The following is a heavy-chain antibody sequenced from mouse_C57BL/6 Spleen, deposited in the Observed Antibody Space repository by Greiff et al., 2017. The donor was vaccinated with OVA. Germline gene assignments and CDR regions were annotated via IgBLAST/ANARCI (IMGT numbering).Heavy chain of an antibody. CDR1: GYTFTTYP. V-gene: IGHV1-47*01. CDR3: ARGGNPYYYAMDY. CDR2: FHPYNDDT. J-gene: IGHJ4*01. Sequence: VQLVESGAELVKPGASVKMSFKASGYTFTTYPIEWMKQNHGKSLEWIGNFHPYNDDTKYNEKFKGKATLTVEKSSSTVYLELSRLTSDDSAVYYCARGGNPYYYAMDYWGQGTSVTVSS. D-gene: IGHD2-1*01.